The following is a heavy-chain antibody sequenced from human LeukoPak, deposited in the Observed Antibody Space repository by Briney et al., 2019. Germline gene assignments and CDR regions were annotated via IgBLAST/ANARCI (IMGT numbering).Heavy chain of an antibody. J-gene: IGHJ4*02. CDR3: ARDYDILTGNPNFDY. CDR2: ISAYNGNT. CDR1: GYTFTSYG. V-gene: IGHV1-18*04. D-gene: IGHD3-9*01. Sequence: ASVKVSCKASGYTFTSYGISWVRQAPGQGLEWMGWISAYNGNTNYAQKLQGRVTMTTDTSTSTAYMVLRSLRSDDTAVYYCARDYDILTGNPNFDYWGQGTLVTVSS.